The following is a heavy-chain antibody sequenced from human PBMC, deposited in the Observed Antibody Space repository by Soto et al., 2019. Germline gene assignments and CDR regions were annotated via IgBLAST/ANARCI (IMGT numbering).Heavy chain of an antibody. V-gene: IGHV3-23*01. CDR2: ISGSGVST. Sequence: GGSLRLSCAASGFTFSSYAMTWVRQAPGKGLEWVSGISGSGVSTYYADSVKGRFTISRDNSKNTLYLQMNSLRAEDTALYYCAKGCRADCYSDSDYWGQGTLVTVSS. CDR3: AKGCRADCYSDSDY. D-gene: IGHD2-21*02. CDR1: GFTFSSYA. J-gene: IGHJ4*02.